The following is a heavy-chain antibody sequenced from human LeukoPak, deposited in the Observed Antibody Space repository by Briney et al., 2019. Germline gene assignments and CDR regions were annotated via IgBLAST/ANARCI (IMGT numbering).Heavy chain of an antibody. J-gene: IGHJ4*02. Sequence: PGGSLRLSCAASGFTFSSYSMNWVRQAPGKGLEWVSSISSSSSYIYYADSVKGRFTIPRDNAKNSLYLQMNSLRAEDTAVYYCARDERAVAGTVDYWGQGTLVAVSS. CDR1: GFTFSSYS. CDR2: ISSSSSYI. V-gene: IGHV3-21*01. CDR3: ARDERAVAGTVDY. D-gene: IGHD6-19*01.